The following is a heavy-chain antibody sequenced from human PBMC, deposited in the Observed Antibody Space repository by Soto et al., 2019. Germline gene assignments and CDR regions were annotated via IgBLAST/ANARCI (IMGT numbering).Heavy chain of an antibody. CDR1: GFTISSYA. CDR3: AKDKPGTTSFDY. V-gene: IGHV3-23*01. CDR2: ISDRGDTT. Sequence: EVQLLESGGGLVQPGGSLRLSCAASGFTISSYAMYWVRQAPGKGLEWVSAISDRGDTTHYADSVKGRFTISRDTSKNTLYLQLNTLRADDTAIYYFAKDKPGTTSFDYWGQGTLVTVSS. J-gene: IGHJ4*02. D-gene: IGHD1-1*01.